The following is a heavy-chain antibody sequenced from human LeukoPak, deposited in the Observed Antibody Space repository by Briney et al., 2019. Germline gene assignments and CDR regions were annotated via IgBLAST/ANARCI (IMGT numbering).Heavy chain of an antibody. CDR1: GYSISSGYY. Sequence: PSETLSLTCAVSGYSISSGYYCGWIRQPPGRGLEWIRIIYHSGSTYYNPSLKSRVTISVDTSKNQFSLKLSSVTAADTAVYYWASPGCCSSAAGAFDVFDILRPGTMDTVSS. CDR3: ASPGCCSSAAGAFDVFDI. V-gene: IGHV4-38-2*01. D-gene: IGHD2-2*01. CDR2: IYHSGST. J-gene: IGHJ3*02.